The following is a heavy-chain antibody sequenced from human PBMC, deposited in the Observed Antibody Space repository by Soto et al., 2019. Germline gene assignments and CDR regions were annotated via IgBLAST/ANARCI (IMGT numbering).Heavy chain of an antibody. CDR1: GDTFTFYS. V-gene: IGHV1-69*02. CDR3: ASSYGSGYRAFDY. D-gene: IGHD3-10*01. J-gene: IGHJ4*02. Sequence: QVQLVQSGAEVKRPGSSVKVSCKASGDTFTFYSINWVRQAPGLGLEWMGRINPILSMSNYAPRFQGRVTTPAAKSPSTAYMDLSSLRSEDTAIYYCASSYGSGYRAFDYWGQGALVTVSS. CDR2: INPILSMS.